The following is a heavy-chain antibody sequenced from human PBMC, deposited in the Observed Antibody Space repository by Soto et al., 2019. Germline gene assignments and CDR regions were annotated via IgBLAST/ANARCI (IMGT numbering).Heavy chain of an antibody. D-gene: IGHD3-22*01. CDR3: AHQVLYYYDSSGYYGGWFDP. V-gene: IGHV2-5*01. Sequence: QITLKESGPTLVKPTQTLTLTCTFSGFSLSTSGVGVGWIRQPPGKALEWLALIYWNDDKRYSPSLKSRLTITKDPSTNQVVLTMTNMDPVDTATYYCAHQVLYYYDSSGYYGGWFDPWGQGTLVTVSS. J-gene: IGHJ5*02. CDR2: IYWNDDK. CDR1: GFSLSTSGVG.